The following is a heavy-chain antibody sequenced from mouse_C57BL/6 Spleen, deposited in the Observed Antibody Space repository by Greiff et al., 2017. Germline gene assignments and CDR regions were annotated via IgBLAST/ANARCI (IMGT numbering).Heavy chain of an antibody. CDR3: AREGYCMGFYV. J-gene: IGHJ1*03. CDR2: INYDGSST. D-gene: IGHD3-1*01. V-gene: IGHV5-16*01. CDR1: GFTFSDYY. Sequence: EVKLVESEGGLVQPGSSMKLSCTASGFTFSDYYMAWVRQVPEKGLEWVANINYDGSSTYYLDSLKSRFIISRDNAKNNLYLQMSSLKSEDTATYYCAREGYCMGFYVWGTGTTVTFSS.